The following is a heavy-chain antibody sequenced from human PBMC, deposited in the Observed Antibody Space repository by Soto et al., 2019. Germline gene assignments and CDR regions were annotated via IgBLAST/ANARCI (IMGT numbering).Heavy chain of an antibody. V-gene: IGHV1-8*01. Sequence: ASVKVSCKASGYTFTGYDINWVRQATGQGLERMGWMNPNTSDTAYAQKFQGRVTMTTNTSISTAYMELSSLRSEDTAVYYCARGKRRLYYDFWSYAMDVWGQGTTVTVSS. CDR2: MNPNTSDT. CDR3: ARGKRRLYYDFWSYAMDV. CDR1: GYTFTGYD. J-gene: IGHJ6*02. D-gene: IGHD3-3*01.